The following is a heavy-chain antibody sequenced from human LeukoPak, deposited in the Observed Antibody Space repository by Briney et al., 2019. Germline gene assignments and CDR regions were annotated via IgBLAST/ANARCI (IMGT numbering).Heavy chain of an antibody. CDR2: ISGSGVST. CDR3: ARVYYYDSSGLDN. Sequence: PGGSLRLSCAASGFTFSTYAMSGVRQAPGKGLEWVSAISGSGVSTYYADSVKGRFTISRDTSNNTLYLQMNSLRAEDTAVYYCARVYYYDSSGLDNWGQGTLVTVSS. CDR1: GFTFSTYA. J-gene: IGHJ4*02. V-gene: IGHV3-23*01. D-gene: IGHD3-22*01.